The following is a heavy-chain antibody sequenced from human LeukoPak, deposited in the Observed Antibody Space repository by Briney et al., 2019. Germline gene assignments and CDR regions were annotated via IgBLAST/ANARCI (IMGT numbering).Heavy chain of an antibody. CDR2: IYSGGST. CDR3: ARVVEQRLPPYYFDY. J-gene: IGHJ4*02. V-gene: IGHV3-53*01. Sequence: GGSLRLSCAASGFTVSSNYMSWVRQAPGKGLEWVSVIYSGGSTYYADSVKGRFTISRDNSKNTLYLQMNSLRAEDTAVYYCARVVEQRLPPYYFDYWGQGTLVTVSS. CDR1: GFTVSSNY. D-gene: IGHD6-25*01.